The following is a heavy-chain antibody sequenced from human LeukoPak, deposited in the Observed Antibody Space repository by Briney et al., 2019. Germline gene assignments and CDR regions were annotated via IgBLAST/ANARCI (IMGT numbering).Heavy chain of an antibody. V-gene: IGHV4-38-2*02. J-gene: IGHJ4*02. CDR2: IYQSGST. CDR1: GYSIANGYH. CDR3: ASDIQSGASR. Sequence: SETLSLTCSVSGYSIANGYHWAWVRQPPGKRLEWLGSIYQSGSTYDNLSLKSRVTISVDTSKNQFSLKLSSETAADTAVYYCASDIQSGASRWGQGTLVTVSS. D-gene: IGHD4/OR15-4a*01.